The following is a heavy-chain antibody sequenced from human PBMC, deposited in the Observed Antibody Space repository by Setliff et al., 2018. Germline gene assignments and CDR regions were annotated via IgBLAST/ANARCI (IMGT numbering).Heavy chain of an antibody. CDR2: ISAYSGNT. CDR3: ARGGRYDFWSGYTRGAFDI. J-gene: IGHJ3*02. D-gene: IGHD3-3*01. Sequence: ASVKVSCKASGYTFTSYGISWVRQAPGQGLEWMGWISAYSGNTNYAQKLQGRVTMTTDTSTSTAYMELRSLRTDDTAVYYCARGGRYDFWSGYTRGAFDIWGQGTMVTVSS. CDR1: GYTFTSYG. V-gene: IGHV1-18*01.